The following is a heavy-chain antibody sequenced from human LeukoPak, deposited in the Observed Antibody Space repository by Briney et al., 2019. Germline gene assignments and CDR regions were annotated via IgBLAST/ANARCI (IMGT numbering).Heavy chain of an antibody. D-gene: IGHD5-24*01. CDR2: IYSGGST. Sequence: GGSLRLSCAASGFTVSSNYMSWVRQAPGKGLEWVSVIYSGGSTYYADSVKGRFTISRDNSKNTLYLQMNGLRAEDTAVYYCARGERWLQWPLDYWGQGTLVTVSS. J-gene: IGHJ4*02. CDR3: ARGERWLQWPLDY. V-gene: IGHV3-53*01. CDR1: GFTVSSNY.